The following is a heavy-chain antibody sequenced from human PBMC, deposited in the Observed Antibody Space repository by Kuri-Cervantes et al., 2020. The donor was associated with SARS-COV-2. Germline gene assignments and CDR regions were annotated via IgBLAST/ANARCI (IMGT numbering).Heavy chain of an antibody. Sequence: SETLSLTCTVSGGSISSGDYYRSWIRQPPGKGLEWIGYIYYSGSTYYNPSLKSRVTISVDTSKNQFSLKLSSVTAADTAVYYCASPGYSKGWPFDYWGQGTLVTVSS. CDR1: GGSISSGDYY. D-gene: IGHD4-11*01. CDR3: ASPGYSKGWPFDY. CDR2: IYYSGST. V-gene: IGHV4-30-4*08. J-gene: IGHJ4*02.